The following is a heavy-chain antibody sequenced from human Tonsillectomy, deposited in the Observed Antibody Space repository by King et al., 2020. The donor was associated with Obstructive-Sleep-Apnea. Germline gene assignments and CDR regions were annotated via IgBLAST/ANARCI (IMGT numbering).Heavy chain of an antibody. CDR1: GYTFTSYA. CDR3: ARDLRYYDSSGYYDY. CDR2: INAGNGNT. D-gene: IGHD3-22*01. J-gene: IGHJ4*02. Sequence: QLVQSGAEVKKPGASVKVSCKASGYTFTSYAMHWVRQAPGQRLEWMGWINAGNGNTKYSQKFQGRVTITRDTSASTAYMELSSLRSEDTAVYYCARDLRYYDSSGYYDYWGQGTLVTVSS. V-gene: IGHV1-3*01.